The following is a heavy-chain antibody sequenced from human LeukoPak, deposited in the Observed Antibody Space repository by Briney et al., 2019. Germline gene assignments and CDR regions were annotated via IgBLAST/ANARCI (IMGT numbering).Heavy chain of an antibody. J-gene: IGHJ4*02. CDR2: LYSDGNT. CDR3: ARGVEPLAANTLAY. CDR1: GFTVITND. D-gene: IGHD1-14*01. Sequence: PGGSLRLSCPASGFTVITNDLTGVRQPPGKGLEGVSVLYSDGNTKYADSVQGRFTISSNNTKNTLYLEMNGLSPDDTAVYYCARGVEPLAANTLAYWGQGTLVTVSS. V-gene: IGHV3-53*01.